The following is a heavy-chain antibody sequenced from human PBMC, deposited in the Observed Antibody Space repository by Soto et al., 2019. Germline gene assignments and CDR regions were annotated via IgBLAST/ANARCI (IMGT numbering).Heavy chain of an antibody. V-gene: IGHV4-4*02. CDR3: ARSPRGYSGYDWGNFDY. CDR1: GGSISSSNW. D-gene: IGHD5-12*01. J-gene: IGHJ4*02. Sequence: QVQLQESGPGLVKPSGTLSLTCAVSGGSISSSNWWSWVRQPPGKGLEWIGEIYHSGSTNYNPSPKSRVTISVDKSKNQFSLKLSSVTAADTAVYYCARSPRGYSGYDWGNFDYWGQGTLVTVSS. CDR2: IYHSGST.